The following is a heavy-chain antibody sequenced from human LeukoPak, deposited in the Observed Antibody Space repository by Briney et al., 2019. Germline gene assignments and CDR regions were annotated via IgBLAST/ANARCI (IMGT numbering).Heavy chain of an antibody. CDR1: GYTFTIYA. J-gene: IGHJ5*02. CDR2: ISSYNGDT. V-gene: IGHV1-18*01. Sequence: GASVKVSCKASGYTFTIYAMNWVRQAPGQGLEWMGWISSYNGDTNYAQRVQDRVTMTTDTATSTAYMELRSLRSDDTAVYYCARVPLGDSSTYYYPKPDWFDPWGQGTLVIVSS. D-gene: IGHD3-22*01. CDR3: ARVPLGDSSTYYYPKPDWFDP.